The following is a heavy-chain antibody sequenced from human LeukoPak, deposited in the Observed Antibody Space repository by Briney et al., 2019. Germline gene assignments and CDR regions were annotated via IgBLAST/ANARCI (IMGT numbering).Heavy chain of an antibody. CDR3: ARRSGQLWPLDY. CDR1: GYTFTSYG. D-gene: IGHD5-18*01. Sequence: ASVKVSCKTSGYTFTSYGISWVRQAPGQGLEWMGWISTYNGNTNYAQKLQGRVTMTTDTSTTTAYMELRSLRSDDSAVYYCARRSGQLWPLDYWGQGTLVTVSS. J-gene: IGHJ4*02. V-gene: IGHV1-18*04. CDR2: ISTYNGNT.